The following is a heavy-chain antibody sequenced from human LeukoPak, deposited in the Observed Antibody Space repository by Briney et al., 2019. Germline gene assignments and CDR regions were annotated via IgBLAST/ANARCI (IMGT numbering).Heavy chain of an antibody. Sequence: GGSLRLSCAACGFTFSSYSMNWVRQAPGKGLEWVSSISSSSSYIYYADSVKGRFTISRDNAKNSLYLQMNSLRAEDTAVYYCARERGREDCSGGSCPLDAFDIWGQGKMVTVSS. CDR1: GFTFSSYS. J-gene: IGHJ3*02. CDR2: ISSSSSYI. D-gene: IGHD2-15*01. V-gene: IGHV3-21*01. CDR3: ARERGREDCSGGSCPLDAFDI.